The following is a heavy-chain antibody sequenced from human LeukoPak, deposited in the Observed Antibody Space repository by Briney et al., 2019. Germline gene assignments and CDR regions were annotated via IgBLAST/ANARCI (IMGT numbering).Heavy chain of an antibody. CDR1: GFTFSSYA. Sequence: GGSLRLSCAASGFTFSSYAMSWVRQAPGKGLEWVSFTHRDGRTLYSDSVKGRFTVSRDNSTNTLSLQMNSLTADDTAVYYCARAYDTLHDYWGQGTLVVVSS. D-gene: IGHD3-22*01. CDR3: ARAYDTLHDY. CDR2: THRDGRT. V-gene: IGHV3-66*01. J-gene: IGHJ4*02.